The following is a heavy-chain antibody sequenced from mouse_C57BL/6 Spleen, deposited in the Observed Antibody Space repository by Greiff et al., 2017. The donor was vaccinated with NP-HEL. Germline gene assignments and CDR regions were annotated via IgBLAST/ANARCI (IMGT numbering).Heavy chain of an antibody. J-gene: IGHJ2*01. D-gene: IGHD1-1*01. Sequence: QVQLQQPGAELVKPGASVKMSCKASGYTFTSYWITWVKQRPGQGLEWIGDIYPGSGSTNYNEKFKSKATLTVDTSSSTAYMQLSSLTSEDSAVYYCARRAVVATYFDYWGQGTTLTVSS. CDR3: ARRAVVATYFDY. CDR1: GYTFTSYW. V-gene: IGHV1-55*01. CDR2: IYPGSGST.